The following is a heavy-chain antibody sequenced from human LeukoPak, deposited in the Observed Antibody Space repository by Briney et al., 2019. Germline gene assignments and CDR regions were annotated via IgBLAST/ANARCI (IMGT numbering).Heavy chain of an antibody. D-gene: IGHD6-19*01. CDR1: GFTFSSYS. CDR3: ARDRATPGWGNWYFDL. V-gene: IGHV3-21*01. J-gene: IGHJ2*01. CDR2: ISSSGSYI. Sequence: GSLRLSCAASGFTFSSYSMNWVRQAPGKGLEWVSSISSSGSYIYYADSLKGRFTISRDNAENSLYLQMNSLRAEDTAVYFCARDRATPGWGNWYFDLWGRGTLVTVSS.